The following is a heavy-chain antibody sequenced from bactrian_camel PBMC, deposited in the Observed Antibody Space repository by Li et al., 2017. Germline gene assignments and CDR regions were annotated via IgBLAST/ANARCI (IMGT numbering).Heavy chain of an antibody. D-gene: IGHD2*01. CDR2: INGNSKNK. Sequence: HVQLVESGGGSAQPGGSLTLSCTGSGFLFNSAFMSWLRQAPGKEVEWVSSINGNSKNKVYADSVKGRFTISRDNAKNTLSLQLNSLKTEDTAMYYCTNGRSGLLSLGFGYWGQGTQVTVS. CDR3: TNGRSGLLSLGFGY. J-gene: IGHJ6*01. V-gene: IGHV3-2*01. CDR1: GFLFNSAF.